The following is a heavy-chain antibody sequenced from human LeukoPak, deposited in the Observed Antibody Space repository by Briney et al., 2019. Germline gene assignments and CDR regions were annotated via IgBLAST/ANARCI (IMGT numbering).Heavy chain of an antibody. V-gene: IGHV3-53*01. J-gene: IGHJ4*02. D-gene: IGHD6-13*01. CDR2: IYSDGTT. CDR1: GFSVSINF. CDR3: ARDPPPATGTQTGDC. Sequence: PGGSLRLSCAASGFSVSINFMTWVRQAPGKGLEWVSVIYSDGTTYYADSVTGRFTISRDNAKNTLYLQMNSLRVEDTAVYYCARDPPPATGTQTGDCWGQGTLVTVSS.